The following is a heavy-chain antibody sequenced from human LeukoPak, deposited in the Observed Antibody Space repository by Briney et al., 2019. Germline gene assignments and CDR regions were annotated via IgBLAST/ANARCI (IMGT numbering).Heavy chain of an antibody. J-gene: IGHJ6*04. Sequence: PSETLSLTCSVSGVSISGYYWSWLRQPPGEGPEWVGYIYYSGSTNYNPSLKSRVTISVDTSKNQFSPKLTSLTAADTAVYYCARAAAAVPHYYYGMDVWGKGTSVTVSS. D-gene: IGHD6-13*01. CDR1: GVSISGYY. CDR3: ARAAAAVPHYYYGMDV. CDR2: IYYSGST. V-gene: IGHV4-59*01.